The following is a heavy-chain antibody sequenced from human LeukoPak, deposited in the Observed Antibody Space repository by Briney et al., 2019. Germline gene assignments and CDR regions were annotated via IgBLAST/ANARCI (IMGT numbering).Heavy chain of an antibody. D-gene: IGHD2-2*01. CDR3: ARDLSRIVVVPAALGY. Sequence: GGSLRLSCAASGFTFSSYSMNWVRQAPGKGLEWVSSISSSSSYIYYADSVKGRFTISRDNAKNSLYLQMNSLRAEDTAVYYCARDLSRIVVVPAALGYWGQGTLVTVSS. V-gene: IGHV3-21*01. CDR1: GFTFSSYS. J-gene: IGHJ4*02. CDR2: ISSSSSYI.